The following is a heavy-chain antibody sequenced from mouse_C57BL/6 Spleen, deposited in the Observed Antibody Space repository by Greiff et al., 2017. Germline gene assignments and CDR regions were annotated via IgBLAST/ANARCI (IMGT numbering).Heavy chain of an antibody. D-gene: IGHD1-1*01. CDR3: AREELDGSIFDY. CDR1: GYSITSGYY. Sequence: VQLKESGPGLVKPSQSLSLTCSVTGYSITSGYYWNWIRQFPGNKLEWMGYISYDGSNNYNPSLKNRISITRDTSKNQFFLKLNSVTTEDTATEYCAREELDGSIFDYWGQGTTRTVSS. J-gene: IGHJ2*01. V-gene: IGHV3-6*01. CDR2: ISYDGSN.